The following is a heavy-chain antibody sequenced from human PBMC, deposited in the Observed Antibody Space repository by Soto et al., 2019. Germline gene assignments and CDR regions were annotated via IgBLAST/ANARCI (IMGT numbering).Heavy chain of an antibody. V-gene: IGHV3-72*01. Sequence: EVQLVESGGGLVQPGGSLRLSCAASGFTFSDHYMDWVRQAPGKGLEWVGRSNNKADSYTTEYAASVKGRFTISRDGSKTSRFLQMNSLKTEDTAVYYCTVWGSGNDFGAAWGQGILVTVSS. CDR1: GFTFSDHY. J-gene: IGHJ4*02. CDR2: SNNKADSYTT. D-gene: IGHD3-10*01. CDR3: TVWGSGNDFGAA.